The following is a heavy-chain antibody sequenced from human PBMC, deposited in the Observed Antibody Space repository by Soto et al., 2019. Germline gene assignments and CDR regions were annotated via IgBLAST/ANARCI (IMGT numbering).Heavy chain of an antibody. CDR1: GGSISSYY. CDR2: IYYSGRT. Sequence: QVQLQESGPGLVKPSETLSLTCTVSGGSISSYYWSWIRQPPGKGLEWIGYIYYSGRTNYNPSLKSRVTISLDTSKNQFSLKLSSVPAADTAVYYCARDRYDSSAYYIDIWGQGTMVTVSS. V-gene: IGHV4-59*12. CDR3: ARDRYDSSAYYIDI. D-gene: IGHD3-22*01. J-gene: IGHJ3*02.